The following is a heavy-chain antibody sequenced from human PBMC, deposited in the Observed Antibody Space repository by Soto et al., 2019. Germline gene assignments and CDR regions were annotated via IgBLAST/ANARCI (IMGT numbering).Heavy chain of an antibody. Sequence: QEQLVESGGGVVQPGRPLRLSCAASEFTFSPYPMHWGLQAPGKGLEWVAVISFDGATKYYADSVKGRFAISRDNSMNTPHLQMTSLRTEDTAVYYCAKDQSASSNSYHAMDVWGPGTRVTVSS. CDR2: ISFDGATK. D-gene: IGHD6-6*01. V-gene: IGHV3-30*09. CDR1: EFTFSPYP. J-gene: IGHJ6*02. CDR3: AKDQSASSNSYHAMDV.